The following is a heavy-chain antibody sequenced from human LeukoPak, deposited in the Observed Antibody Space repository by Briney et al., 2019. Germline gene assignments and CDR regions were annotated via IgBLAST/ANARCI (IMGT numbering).Heavy chain of an antibody. CDR2: IKQDGSEK. CDR3: ARDLYGDYALFDY. CDR1: GLTFSSYW. D-gene: IGHD4-17*01. Sequence: PGGSLRLSCAASGLTFSSYWMSWVRQAPGKGLEWVANIKQDGSEKYYVDSVKGRFTISRDNAKNSLYLQMNSLRAEDTAVYYCARDLYGDYALFDYWGQGTLVTVSS. V-gene: IGHV3-7*01. J-gene: IGHJ4*02.